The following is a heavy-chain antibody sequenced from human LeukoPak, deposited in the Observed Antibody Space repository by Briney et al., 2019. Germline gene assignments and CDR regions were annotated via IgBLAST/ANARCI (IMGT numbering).Heavy chain of an antibody. J-gene: IGHJ5*02. CDR2: IYYSGST. Sequence: SETLSLTCTVSGGSISSYYWSWIRQPPGKGLEWIGYIYYSGSTNYNPSLKSRVTISVDTSQNQFSLKLSSVTAADTAVYYCARVVVVPAAIFWFDPWGQGTLVTVSS. CDR3: ARVVVVPAAIFWFDP. V-gene: IGHV4-59*01. D-gene: IGHD2-2*01. CDR1: GGSISSYY.